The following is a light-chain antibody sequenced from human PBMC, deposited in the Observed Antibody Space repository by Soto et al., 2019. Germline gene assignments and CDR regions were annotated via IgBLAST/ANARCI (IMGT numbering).Light chain of an antibody. Sequence: EIVMTQSPATLSVSPGERATLSCRASQSVSSNLAWYQQKPGQAPRLLIYGASTRAIGFPARFSGSGSGTEFTLTISSLQSEDFAFYYCQQYNNWPRTFGQGTKVEIK. J-gene: IGKJ1*01. CDR2: GAS. CDR3: QQYNNWPRT. CDR1: QSVSSN. V-gene: IGKV3-15*01.